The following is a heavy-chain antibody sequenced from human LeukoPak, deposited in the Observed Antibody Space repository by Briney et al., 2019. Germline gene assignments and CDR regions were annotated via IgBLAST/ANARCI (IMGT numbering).Heavy chain of an antibody. CDR2: IYYSGST. Sequence: KPSETLSLTCTVSGGSISSSSYYWGWIRQPPGKGLEWIGSIYYSGSTYYNPSLKSRVTISVDTSKNQFSLKLSSVTAADTAVYYCARGGTGDRWYFDLWGRGTLVTGSS. D-gene: IGHD7-27*01. CDR1: GGSISSSSYY. CDR3: ARGGTGDRWYFDL. V-gene: IGHV4-39*07. J-gene: IGHJ2*01.